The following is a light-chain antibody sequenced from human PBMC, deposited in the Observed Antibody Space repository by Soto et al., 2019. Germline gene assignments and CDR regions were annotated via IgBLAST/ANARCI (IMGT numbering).Light chain of an antibody. V-gene: IGKV1-9*01. CDR3: QQVNSFPPIT. CDR1: QGISSY. CDR2: AAS. J-gene: IGKJ4*01. Sequence: IQLTQSPSSLSASVGDRVTITCRASQGISSYLAWYQQKPGKAPKLLIYAASTLQSGVPSRCSGSGSGTDFTLTISSLQPEDFVTYYCQQVNSFPPITFGGGTKVEIK.